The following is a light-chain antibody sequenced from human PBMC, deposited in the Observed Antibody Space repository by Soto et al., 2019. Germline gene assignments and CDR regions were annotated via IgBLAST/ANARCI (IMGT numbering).Light chain of an antibody. Sequence: EIVLTQSPGTLSLSPGERATLSCRASQSVSSNYLAWYQQKPGQAPRLLIYCVSSRATGIPDRFSGSGSGTDFTLTISRLEPEDFAVYYGHQYASYTFGQGTKLEIK. V-gene: IGKV3-20*01. J-gene: IGKJ2*01. CDR3: HQYASYT. CDR1: QSVSSNY. CDR2: CVS.